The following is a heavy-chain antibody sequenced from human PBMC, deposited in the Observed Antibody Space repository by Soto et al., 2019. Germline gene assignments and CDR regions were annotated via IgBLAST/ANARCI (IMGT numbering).Heavy chain of an antibody. D-gene: IGHD3-16*01. CDR3: ARDKEPGSLDLGY. V-gene: IGHV4-59*01. CDR1: GGSISSYY. J-gene: IGHJ4*02. Sequence: SETLSLTCTVSGGSISSYYWTWIRQPPGKGLEWIGYIYDSGRANYNPSLKSRVTISIDTSKNQFSLKLRSVTAADTAVYYCARDKEPGSLDLGYWGQGTLVSVSS. CDR2: IYDSGRA.